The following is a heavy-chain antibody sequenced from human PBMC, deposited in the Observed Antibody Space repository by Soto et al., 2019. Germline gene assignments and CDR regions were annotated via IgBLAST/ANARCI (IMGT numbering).Heavy chain of an antibody. CDR2: IIPIFGTA. CDR3: ARERGYSSGPSLSYFDY. V-gene: IGHV1-69*13. Sequence: EASVKVSCKAFGGTFSSYAISWVRQAPGQGLEWMGGIIPIFGTANYAQKFQGRVTITADESTSTAYMELSSLRSEDTAVYYCARERGYSSGPSLSYFDYWGQGTLVTVS. CDR1: GGTFSSYA. J-gene: IGHJ4*02. D-gene: IGHD6-19*01.